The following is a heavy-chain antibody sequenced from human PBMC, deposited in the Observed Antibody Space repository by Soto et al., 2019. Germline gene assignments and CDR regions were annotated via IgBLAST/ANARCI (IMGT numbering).Heavy chain of an antibody. CDR3: DRVIMVRAVSTFRAKTIDV. CDR2: IYPGDSDT. V-gene: IGHV5-51*01. CDR1: GYSFTSYW. Sequence: PGESLKISCKGSGYSFTSYWIGWVRQMPGKGLEWMGVIYPGDSDTRYSPSFQGQVTISADKSISTAYLQWSSLKASDTAMYYCDRVIMVRAVSTFRAKTIDVWGQGTMVTVSS. J-gene: IGHJ6*02. D-gene: IGHD3-10*01.